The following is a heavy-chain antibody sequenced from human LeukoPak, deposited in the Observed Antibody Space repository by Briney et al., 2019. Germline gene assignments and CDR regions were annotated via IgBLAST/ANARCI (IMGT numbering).Heavy chain of an antibody. Sequence: GGSLRLSCAASGFTFSSYSMNWVRQAPGKGLEWVSYISSSSSTIYYADSVKGRFTISRDNAKNSLYLQMNSLRAEDTAVYYCARDPSWVRGVIEYYFDYWGQGTLVTVSS. CDR1: GFTFSSYS. CDR2: ISSSSSTI. J-gene: IGHJ4*02. V-gene: IGHV3-48*04. D-gene: IGHD3-10*01. CDR3: ARDPSWVRGVIEYYFDY.